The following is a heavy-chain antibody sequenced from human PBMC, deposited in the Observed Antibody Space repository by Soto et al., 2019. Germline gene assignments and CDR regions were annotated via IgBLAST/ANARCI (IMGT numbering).Heavy chain of an antibody. CDR3: VGTGTMDDY. V-gene: IGHV4-30-4*01. J-gene: IGHJ4*02. CDR1: GASVRSGDYY. D-gene: IGHD3-10*01. CDR2: IYNSGGS. Sequence: PSETLSLTCSVSGASVRSGDYYWSSIRQAPGKGLEWIGYIYNSGGSYYNPSLKGRLTISIDTSKNQFSLKLNSVTAADTAIYYCVGTGTMDDYWGRGTLVTVSS.